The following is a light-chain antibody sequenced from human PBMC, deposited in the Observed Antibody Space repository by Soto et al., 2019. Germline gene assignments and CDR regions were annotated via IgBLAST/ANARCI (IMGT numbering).Light chain of an antibody. CDR1: QSVSSN. CDR3: KHYNNWCLT. CDR2: GAS. J-gene: IGKJ4*02. V-gene: IGKV3-15*01. Sequence: EIVMTQSPATLSVSPGERATLSCRASQSVSSNLAWYQQKPCQAPRLPIYGASTRATGIPARFRGSRSGTKLTVTIISLQSEVLAGYDCKHYNNWCLTFGIGTKV.